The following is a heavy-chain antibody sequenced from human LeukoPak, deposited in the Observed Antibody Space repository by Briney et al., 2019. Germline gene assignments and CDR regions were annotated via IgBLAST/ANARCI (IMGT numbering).Heavy chain of an antibody. J-gene: IGHJ4*02. CDR2: ISAYNGNT. CDR3: ARDMRVGATVNYFDY. V-gene: IGHV1-18*01. Sequence: ASVKVSCKASGYTFTSYGISWVRQAPGQGLEWMGWISAYNGNTNYAQKLQGRVTITADESTSTAYMELSSLRSEDTAVYYCARDMRVGATVNYFDYWGQGTLVTVSS. D-gene: IGHD1-26*01. CDR1: GYTFTSYG.